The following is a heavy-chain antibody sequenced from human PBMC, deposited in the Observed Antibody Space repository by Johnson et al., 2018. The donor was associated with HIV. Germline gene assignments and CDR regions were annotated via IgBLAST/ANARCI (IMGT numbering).Heavy chain of an antibody. Sequence: VQLVESGGGVVQPGRSLRLFCAASGFIFSSYGMHWVRQAPGKGLEWVSYISSSGGTIYYADSVKGRFTISRDNSKNTLYLQMNSLRVEDTAVYYCARDYDIPRDDAFDIWGQGTMVTVSS. CDR3: ARDYDIPRDDAFDI. CDR2: ISSSGGTI. J-gene: IGHJ3*02. CDR1: GFIFSSYG. V-gene: IGHV3-48*01. D-gene: IGHD3-9*01.